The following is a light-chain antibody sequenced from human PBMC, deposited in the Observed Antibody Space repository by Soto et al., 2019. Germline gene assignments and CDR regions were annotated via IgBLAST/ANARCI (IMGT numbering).Light chain of an antibody. CDR1: SGHSSYA. CDR2: LNSDGSH. V-gene: IGLV4-69*01. J-gene: IGLJ3*02. CDR3: QTWGTGIQV. Sequence: VLTQSPSASASLGASVKLTCTLSSGHSSYAIAWHQQQPEKGPRYLMKLNSDGSHSKGDGIPGRFSGSSSGAERYLTISSLQSEDEADYYCQTWGTGIQVFGGGTKVTVL.